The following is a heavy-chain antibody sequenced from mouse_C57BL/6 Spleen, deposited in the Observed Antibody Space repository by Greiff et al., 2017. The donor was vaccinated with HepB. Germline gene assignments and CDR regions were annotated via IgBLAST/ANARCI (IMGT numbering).Heavy chain of an antibody. CDR3: ARRREDCEEDY. CDR1: GYTFTGYW. J-gene: IGHJ2*01. CDR2: ILAGSGST. Sequence: QVQLQQSGAELMQPGASVKLSCKATGYTFTGYWIAWVKQRPGHGLEWIGEILAGSGSTNYHETFKGMATFTADTSSNTAYMQLSSLTTEDSAIYYCARRREDCEEDYWGQGTTLTVSS. V-gene: IGHV1-9*01.